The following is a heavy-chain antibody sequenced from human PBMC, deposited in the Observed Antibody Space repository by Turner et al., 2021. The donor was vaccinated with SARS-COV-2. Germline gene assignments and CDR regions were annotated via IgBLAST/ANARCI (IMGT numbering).Heavy chain of an antibody. V-gene: IGHV1-2*02. CDR2: INPNSGGT. D-gene: IGHD3-10*01. Sequence: QVQLVQSGAEVKKPGASVKVSCKAPGYTFTGYYMHWVRQAPGQGLEWMGWINPNSGGTNYAQKFQGRVTMTRDTSISTAYMELSRLRSDDTAVYYCAIIDMVRGVMEGYYGMDVWGQGTTVTVSS. J-gene: IGHJ6*02. CDR3: AIIDMVRGVMEGYYGMDV. CDR1: GYTFTGYY.